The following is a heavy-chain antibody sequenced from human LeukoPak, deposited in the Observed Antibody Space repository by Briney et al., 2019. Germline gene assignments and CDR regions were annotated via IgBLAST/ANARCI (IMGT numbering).Heavy chain of an antibody. CDR1: GFTFSGSA. Sequence: GGSLRLSCAASGFTFSGSAMHWVRQASGKGLEWVGRIRSKPYSYATAYAASVKGRFTISRDDSKNTAWLQVNSLKTEDTAVYYCTSSGSFYFDYWGQGTLVTVSS. V-gene: IGHV3-73*01. CDR2: IRSKPYSYAT. J-gene: IGHJ4*02. D-gene: IGHD1-26*01. CDR3: TSSGSFYFDY.